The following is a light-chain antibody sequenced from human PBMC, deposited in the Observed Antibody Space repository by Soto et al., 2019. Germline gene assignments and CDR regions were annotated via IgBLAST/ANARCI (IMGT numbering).Light chain of an antibody. Sequence: QSALTQPASVSGSPGQSITISCTGTSSDIGGYNLVAWYQQHPGKAPKLMIYEVSNRPSGVSNRFSGSKSGNTASLTISGLQAEDEADYYCSSYTSSITVVFGGGTKVTVL. J-gene: IGLJ2*01. V-gene: IGLV2-14*01. CDR3: SSYTSSITVV. CDR2: EVS. CDR1: SSDIGGYNL.